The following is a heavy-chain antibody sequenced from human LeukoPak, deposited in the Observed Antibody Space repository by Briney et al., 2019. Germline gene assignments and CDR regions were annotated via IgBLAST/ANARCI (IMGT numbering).Heavy chain of an antibody. CDR3: ARTLQKKNSYYGMDV. CDR2: ISYDGSNK. V-gene: IGHV3-30-3*01. CDR1: GFTFSSYA. Sequence: GGSLRLSCAASGFTFSSYAMHWVRQAPGKGLEWVAVISYDGSNKYYADSVKGRFTISRDNSKNTLYLQMNSLRAEDTAVYYCARTLQKKNSYYGMDVWGQGTTVTVSS. J-gene: IGHJ6*02. D-gene: IGHD2-15*01.